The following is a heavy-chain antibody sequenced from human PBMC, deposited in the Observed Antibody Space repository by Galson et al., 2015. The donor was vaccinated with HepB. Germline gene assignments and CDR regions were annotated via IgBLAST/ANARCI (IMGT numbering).Heavy chain of an antibody. Sequence: SLRLSCAAPGFTFSSYAMHWVRQAPGKGLEWVAVISYDGSNKYYADSVKGRFTISRDNSKNTLYLQMNSLRAEDTAVYYCARDGAACSSTSCYYFDYWGQGTLVTVSS. CDR3: ARDGAACSSTSCYYFDY. CDR2: ISYDGSNK. D-gene: IGHD2-2*01. J-gene: IGHJ4*02. V-gene: IGHV3-30-3*01. CDR1: GFTFSSYA.